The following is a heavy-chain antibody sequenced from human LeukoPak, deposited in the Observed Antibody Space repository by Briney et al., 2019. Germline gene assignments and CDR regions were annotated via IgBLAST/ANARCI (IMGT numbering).Heavy chain of an antibody. V-gene: IGHV3-21*01. D-gene: IGHD5-24*01. CDR2: ISSSSSYI. Sequence: GGSLRLSGAASGFTFSSYSMNWVRQAPGKGLEWVSSISSSSSYIYYADSVKGRFTISRDNAKNSLYLQMNSLRAEDTAVYYCAREGYSPRDGYNFNFDYWGQGTLVTVSS. CDR3: AREGYSPRDGYNFNFDY. J-gene: IGHJ4*02. CDR1: GFTFSSYS.